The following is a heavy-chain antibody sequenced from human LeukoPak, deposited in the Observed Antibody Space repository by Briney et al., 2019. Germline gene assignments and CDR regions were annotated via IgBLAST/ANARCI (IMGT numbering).Heavy chain of an antibody. CDR1: GGSISSRNYY. D-gene: IGHD3-22*01. CDR2: IYYSGGT. V-gene: IGHV4-39*05. CDR3: ATRSYYDTSGVYGMDV. J-gene: IGHJ6*02. Sequence: PSETPSLTSSVSGGSISSRNYYWGWIRQPPGKKLEWIGSIYYSGGTYYHPSLKSRVTISVDTSKNQFSLNLNSVTAADTAVYYCATRSYYDTSGVYGMDVWGQGTTVTVSS.